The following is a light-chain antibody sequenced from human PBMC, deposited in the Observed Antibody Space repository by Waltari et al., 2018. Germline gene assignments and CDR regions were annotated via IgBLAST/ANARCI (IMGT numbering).Light chain of an antibody. CDR1: QSISTS. J-gene: IGKJ3*01. CDR3: QQSYTAPFT. Sequence: DIQMTQSPPSLSTSVGDRVTITCRATQSISTSLNWYQQKAGKAPNLLIYGASTLERGVPSRFSGSGSGTDFTLTISSLRPEDFATYYCQQSYTAPFTFGPGTRVDLK. CDR2: GAS. V-gene: IGKV1-39*01.